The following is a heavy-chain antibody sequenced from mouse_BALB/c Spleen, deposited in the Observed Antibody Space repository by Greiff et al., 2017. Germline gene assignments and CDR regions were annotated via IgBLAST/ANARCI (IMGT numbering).Heavy chain of an antibody. D-gene: IGHD2-3*01. CDR3: AARGRGLLPFDY. CDR2: ILPGSGST. CDR1: GYTFSSYW. Sequence: QVQLQQSGAELMKPGASVKISCKATGYTFSSYWIEWVKQRPGHGLEWIGEILPGSGSTNYNEKFKGKATFTADTSSNTAYMQLSSLTSEDSAVYYCAARGRGLLPFDYWGQGTTLTVSS. J-gene: IGHJ2*01. V-gene: IGHV1-9*01.